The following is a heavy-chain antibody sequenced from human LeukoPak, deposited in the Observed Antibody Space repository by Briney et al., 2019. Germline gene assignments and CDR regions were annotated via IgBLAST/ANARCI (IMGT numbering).Heavy chain of an antibody. D-gene: IGHD6-19*01. CDR3: ANIDGGWHGPLAPPPSSNY. V-gene: IGHV3-30*02. Sequence: PGGSLRLSCVASGFTCSYFGMHWVRQAPGKGLEWVAFIRYDGSNKYYADSVKGRFTISRDNSKNTLYLQMNSLRAEDTAVYYCANIDGGWHGPLAPPPSSNYWGQGTLVTVSS. CDR1: GFTCSYFG. CDR2: IRYDGSNK. J-gene: IGHJ4*02.